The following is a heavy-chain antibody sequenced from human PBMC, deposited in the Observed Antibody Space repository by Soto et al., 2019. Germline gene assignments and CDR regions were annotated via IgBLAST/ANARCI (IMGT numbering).Heavy chain of an antibody. J-gene: IGHJ4*01. CDR2: ISGDSGNT. D-gene: IGHD6-19*01. CDR1: GYIFTKSE. V-gene: IGHV1-3*01. Sequence: APDEVSCNASGYIFTKSEMRWVRPAPGQRLEWMGWISGDSGNTKYSPKLQDRVTITRDTSASTAYMELRSLRSEDTALYYCARDGVAAGNINFDYWGQGTLVTGSS. CDR3: ARDGVAAGNINFDY.